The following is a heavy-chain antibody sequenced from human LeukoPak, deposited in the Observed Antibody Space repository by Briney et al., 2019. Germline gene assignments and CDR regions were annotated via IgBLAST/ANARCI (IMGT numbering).Heavy chain of an antibody. J-gene: IGHJ4*02. CDR2: ISAYNGAT. CDR3: ARVDWNYASRMLSY. CDR1: GYTFTSYG. Sequence: GASVKVSCKASGYTFTSYGISWVRQAPGQGLEWMGWISAYNGATNYAQKLQGRVTMTTDTSTSTAYMELRSLRSDDTAVYYCARVDWNYASRMLSYWGQGTLVTVSS. D-gene: IGHD1-7*01. V-gene: IGHV1-18*01.